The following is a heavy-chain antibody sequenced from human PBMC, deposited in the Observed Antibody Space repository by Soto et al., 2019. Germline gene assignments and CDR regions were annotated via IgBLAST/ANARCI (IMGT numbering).Heavy chain of an antibody. J-gene: IGHJ4*02. V-gene: IGHV4-39*01. CDR1: GGSISSGSYY. CDR3: ARHYPFGSGSYSPYYFDS. D-gene: IGHD3-10*01. Sequence: SETLSLTCTVSGGSISSGSYYWAWIRQPPGEGLDWIGNVHYSGTAYYNPSLKSRITISVDTSKNQFSLKLNSVTAADTAVYYCARHYPFGSGSYSPYYFDSWGQGTLVTVSS. CDR2: VHYSGTA.